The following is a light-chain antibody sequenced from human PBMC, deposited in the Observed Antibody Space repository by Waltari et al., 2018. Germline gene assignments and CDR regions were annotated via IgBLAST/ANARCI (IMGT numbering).Light chain of an antibody. CDR3: QSFDSSLSASV. CDR2: GNT. V-gene: IGLV1-40*01. CDR1: SSNFGAGYD. Sequence: QSVLTQPPSMSGAPGQKVTIPCTGGSSNFGAGYDVHWYQQFPGTAPKPRIFGNTNRPSGVPGRFSGSRSGTSASLAIAGLQSEDEAVYYCQSFDSSLSASVFGGGTKLTVL. J-gene: IGLJ3*02.